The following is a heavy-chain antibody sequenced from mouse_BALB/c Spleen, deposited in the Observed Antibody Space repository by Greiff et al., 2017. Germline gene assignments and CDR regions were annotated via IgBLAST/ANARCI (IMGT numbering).Heavy chain of an antibody. J-gene: IGHJ3*01. CDR1: GFNIKDYY. V-gene: IGHV14-4*02. CDR3: CITTVESAWFAY. D-gene: IGHD1-1*01. CDR2: IDPENGDT. Sequence: VQLQQSGAELVRSGASVTLSCTASGFNIKDYYMHWVKQRPEQGLEWIGWIDPENGDTEYAPKFQGKATMTADTSSNTAYLQLSSLTSEDTAVYYCCITTVESAWFAYWGQGTLVTVSA.